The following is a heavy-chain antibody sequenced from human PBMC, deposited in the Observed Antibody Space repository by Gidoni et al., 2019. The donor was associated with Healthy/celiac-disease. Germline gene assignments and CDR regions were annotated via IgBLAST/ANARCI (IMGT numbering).Heavy chain of an antibody. CDR3: ARGGGGSGSYLPFGY. V-gene: IGHV4-34*01. D-gene: IGHD3-10*01. CDR2: INHSGST. CDR1: GGSFSGYY. Sequence: QVQLQQWGAGLLKPSETLSLTCAVYGGSFSGYYWSWIRQPPGKGLEWIGEINHSGSTNYNPSLKSRVTISVDTSKNQFSLKLSSVTAADTAVYYCARGGGGSGSYLPFGYWGQGTLVTVSS. J-gene: IGHJ4*02.